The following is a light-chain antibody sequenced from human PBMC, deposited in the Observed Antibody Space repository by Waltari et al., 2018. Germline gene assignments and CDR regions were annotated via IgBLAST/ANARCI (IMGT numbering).Light chain of an antibody. CDR2: DVN. CDR3: SSYAGDNILI. Sequence: QSALTQPPSASGSPGQSVSISCTGTSSDVAFYDFVSWYKQDPGKAPKLIIYDVNKRPSVVPGRFSGSKSGNTASLIVSGLQADDEAYYYCSSYAGDNILIFGGGTKLTV. V-gene: IGLV2-8*01. J-gene: IGLJ2*01. CDR1: SSDVAFYDF.